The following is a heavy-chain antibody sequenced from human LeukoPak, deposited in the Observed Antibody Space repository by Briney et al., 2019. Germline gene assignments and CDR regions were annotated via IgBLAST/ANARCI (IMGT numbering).Heavy chain of an antibody. CDR1: GGSISSHY. Sequence: SETLSLTCTVSGGSISSHYWSWIRQPPGKGLEWIGYIYYSGSTNYNPSLKSRVTISVDTSKNQFSLKLSSVTAADTAVYYCATTTGFWSGYYERYYYYYMDVWGKGTTVTVSS. CDR3: ATTTGFWSGYYERYYYYYMDV. V-gene: IGHV4-59*11. J-gene: IGHJ6*03. D-gene: IGHD3-3*01. CDR2: IYYSGST.